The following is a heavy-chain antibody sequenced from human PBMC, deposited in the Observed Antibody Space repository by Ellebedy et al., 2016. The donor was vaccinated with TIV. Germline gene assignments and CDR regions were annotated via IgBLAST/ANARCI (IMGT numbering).Heavy chain of an antibody. D-gene: IGHD3-16*01. J-gene: IGHJ4*02. CDR2: TKPNNGDT. Sequence: AASVKVSCKASGFAFTGYYIHWARQAPGQGLEWMGWTKPNNGDTKYEQKFQGRVTMTRDTSISTEYMELRRLRSDDAAVYYCARGDWGNYFDFWGQGTLVTVSS. CDR1: GFAFTGYY. CDR3: ARGDWGNYFDF. V-gene: IGHV1-2*02.